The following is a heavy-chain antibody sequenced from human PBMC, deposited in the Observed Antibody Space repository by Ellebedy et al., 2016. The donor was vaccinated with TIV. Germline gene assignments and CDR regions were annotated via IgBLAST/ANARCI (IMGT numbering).Heavy chain of an antibody. Sequence: SGPTLVKPTETLTLTCTVSGFSLSNVIMGVSWIRQPPGKGLEWIGYIDYSGNTNYNPSLQSRVTVSVDTSKNQFSLKLSSVTAADTAVCFCARHDPRYYESSGFYYGGWFDPWGQGTLVTVSS. CDR2: IDYSGNT. V-gene: IGHV4-59*08. CDR1: GFSLSNVIM. D-gene: IGHD3-22*01. CDR3: ARHDPRYYESSGFYYGGWFDP. J-gene: IGHJ5*02.